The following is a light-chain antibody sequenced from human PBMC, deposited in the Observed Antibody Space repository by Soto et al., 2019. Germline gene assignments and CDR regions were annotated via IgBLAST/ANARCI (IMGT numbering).Light chain of an antibody. Sequence: DIQMTQSPSSLSASVGDRVIISCRASQGIGNDLLWFQQKPGKAPKRLIYAASSLQSGVPSRFSGSGSGTEFTLTISSLQAEDFATYYCLQHTTYPWTFGQGTKVEI. CDR2: AAS. J-gene: IGKJ1*01. CDR3: LQHTTYPWT. CDR1: QGIGND. V-gene: IGKV1-17*01.